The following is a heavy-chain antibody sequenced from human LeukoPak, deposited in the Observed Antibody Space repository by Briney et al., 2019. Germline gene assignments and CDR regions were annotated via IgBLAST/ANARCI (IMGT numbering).Heavy chain of an antibody. CDR2: ISFSGANT. V-gene: IGHV3-23*01. CDR1: GFTFSSYA. D-gene: IGHD3-16*01. Sequence: GGSLRLSCAASGFTFSSYAMTWVRQAPGKGLEWVSRISFSGANTYYADSVRGRFTISRDKSKNTLFLQMNSLRAEDTAVYYCAKGGYDYAEYVDYWGQGTLVTVSS. CDR3: AKGGYDYAEYVDY. J-gene: IGHJ4*02.